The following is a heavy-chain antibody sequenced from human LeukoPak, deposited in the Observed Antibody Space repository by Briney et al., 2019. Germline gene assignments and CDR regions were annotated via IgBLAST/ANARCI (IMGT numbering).Heavy chain of an antibody. J-gene: IGHJ6*03. CDR1: GFTVSSYW. V-gene: IGHV3-7*01. D-gene: IGHD6-13*01. CDR2: IKQDGSDK. CDR3: ARMTVYSSSWLAYYMDV. Sequence: GGSLRLSCAASGFTVSSYWMSWVRQVPGKGLEWVANIKQDGSDKYYVDSVKGRFTISRDNAKNPLYLQMNSLRAEDTAVYYCARMTVYSSSWLAYYMDVWGKGTTVTVSS.